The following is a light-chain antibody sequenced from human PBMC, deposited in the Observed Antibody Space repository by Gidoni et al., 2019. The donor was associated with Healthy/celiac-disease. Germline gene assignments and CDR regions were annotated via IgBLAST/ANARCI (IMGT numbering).Light chain of an antibody. Sequence: QSALTQPPSASGSPGQSVTISGTGTSSDVGGSNYVSWYQPHPGKAPKLMIYEVSKRPPGVPDRFSGSKSGNTASLTVSGLQAEDEADYYCSSYAGSNNLVFGGGTKLTVL. V-gene: IGLV2-8*01. J-gene: IGLJ2*01. CDR2: EVS. CDR1: SSDVGGSNY. CDR3: SSYAGSNNLV.